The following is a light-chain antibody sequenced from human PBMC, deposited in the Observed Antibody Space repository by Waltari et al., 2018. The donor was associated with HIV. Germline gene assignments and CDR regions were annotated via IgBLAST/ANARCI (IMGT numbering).Light chain of an antibody. J-gene: IGLJ2*01. V-gene: IGLV2-8*01. CDR2: EVT. Sequence: QSALTQPPSASGSPGPSVNMSCTGATSDIHDYNFISWYQQYSGKPPNLIIVEVTKRPSRVRDRFSGYGSGTTASLMVSGLQAEDEAVYVCSSFAGSNKLFGGGTKLTVL. CDR1: TSDIHDYNF. CDR3: SSFAGSNKL.